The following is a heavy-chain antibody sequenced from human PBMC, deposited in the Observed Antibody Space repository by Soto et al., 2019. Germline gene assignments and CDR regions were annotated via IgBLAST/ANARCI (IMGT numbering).Heavy chain of an antibody. Sequence: EVQLLESGGGLVQPGGSLRLSCAASGFTFSSYAMSWVRQAPGKGLEWVSLISWDGGSTYYADSVKGRFTISRDNSKNSLYLQMNSLRAEDTALYYCVRSTSEFDYWGQGTLVTVSS. J-gene: IGHJ4*02. CDR2: ISWDGGST. V-gene: IGHV3-43D*04. CDR3: VRSTSEFDY. D-gene: IGHD2-2*01. CDR1: GFTFSSYA.